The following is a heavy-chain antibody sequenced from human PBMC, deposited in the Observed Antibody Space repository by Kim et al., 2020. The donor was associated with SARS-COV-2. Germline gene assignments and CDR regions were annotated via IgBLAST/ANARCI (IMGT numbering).Heavy chain of an antibody. CDR2: SYYGGDT. D-gene: IGHD2-8*01. CDR1: GGLISTNSYY. Sequence: SETLSLTCTVSGGLISTNSYYWGWIRQPPGEGLEWIGNSYYGGDTYYSPSLKSRVSISIDTSKNQFSLRLSSVTAADTAVYYCATSNGALDNWGQGTLVT. V-gene: IGHV4-39*01. J-gene: IGHJ4*02. CDR3: ATSNGALDN.